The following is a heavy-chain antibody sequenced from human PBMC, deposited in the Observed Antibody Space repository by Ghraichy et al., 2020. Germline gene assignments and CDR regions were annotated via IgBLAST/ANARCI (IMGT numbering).Heavy chain of an antibody. CDR2: INHSGST. D-gene: IGHD3-16*01. J-gene: IGHJ5*02. CDR1: GGSFSGYY. Sequence: SETLSLTCAVYGGSFSGYYWSWIRQPPGKGLEWIGEINHSGSTNYNPSLKSRVTISVDTSKNQFSLKLSSVTAADTAVYYCARGRPMITFGYSRHPPRFDPWGQGTLVTVSS. CDR3: ARGRPMITFGYSRHPPRFDP. V-gene: IGHV4-34*01.